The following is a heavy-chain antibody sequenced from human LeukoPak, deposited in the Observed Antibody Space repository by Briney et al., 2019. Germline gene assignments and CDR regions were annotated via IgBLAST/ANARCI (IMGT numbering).Heavy chain of an antibody. Sequence: NSSETLSLTCAVYGGSFSGYYWSWIRQPPGKGLEWIGEINHSGSTNYNPSLKSRVTISVDTSKNQFSLKLSSVTAADTAVYYCARVNPYDILTGYYVDYWGQGTLVTVSS. CDR2: INHSGST. CDR1: GGSFSGYY. J-gene: IGHJ4*02. D-gene: IGHD3-9*01. V-gene: IGHV4-34*01. CDR3: ARVNPYDILTGYYVDY.